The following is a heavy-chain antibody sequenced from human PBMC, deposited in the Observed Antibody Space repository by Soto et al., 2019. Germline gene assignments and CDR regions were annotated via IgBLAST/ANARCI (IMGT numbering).Heavy chain of an antibody. CDR3: AKYHLDITMVRGNYDY. V-gene: IGHV3-23*01. CDR2: ISGSGGST. D-gene: IGHD3-10*01. Sequence: GGSLRLSCAASGFTFSSYAMSWVRQAPGKGLEWVSAISGSGGSTYYADSVKGRFTISRDNSKNTLYLQMNSLRAEDTAVYYCAKYHLDITMVRGNYDYWGQGTLVTVSS. J-gene: IGHJ4*02. CDR1: GFTFSSYA.